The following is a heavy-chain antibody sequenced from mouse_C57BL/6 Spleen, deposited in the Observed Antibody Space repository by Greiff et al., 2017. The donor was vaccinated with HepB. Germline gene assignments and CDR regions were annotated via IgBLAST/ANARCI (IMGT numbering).Heavy chain of an antibody. CDR3: ARGGGYDYDGDFDY. V-gene: IGHV5-6*01. CDR1: GFTFSSYG. CDR2: ISSGGSYT. D-gene: IGHD2-4*01. Sequence: EVQLVESGGDLVKPGGSLKLSCAASGFTFSSYGMSWVRQTPDKRLEWVATISSGGSYTYYPDSVKGRFTISRDNAKNTPYLQMSSLKSEDTAMYDCARGGGYDYDGDFDYWGQGTTLTVSS. J-gene: IGHJ2*01.